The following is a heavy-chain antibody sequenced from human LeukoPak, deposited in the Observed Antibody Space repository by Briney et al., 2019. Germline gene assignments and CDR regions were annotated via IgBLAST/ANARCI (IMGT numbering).Heavy chain of an antibody. Sequence: QPAGPLSLSCAPSGITISGYWMHWVRHAPGKGPAWVSRISGDGSITAYADSVKGRFTISRDNAKNTLYLQMNSRRAVVTAVYYCARGRAGNYYNHNDYWGQGTLVTVSS. J-gene: IGHJ4*01. CDR1: GITISGYW. D-gene: IGHD3-10*01. CDR2: ISGDGSIT. CDR3: ARGRAGNYYNHNDY. V-gene: IGHV3-74*01.